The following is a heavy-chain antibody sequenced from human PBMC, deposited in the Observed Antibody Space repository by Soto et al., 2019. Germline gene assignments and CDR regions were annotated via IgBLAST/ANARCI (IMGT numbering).Heavy chain of an antibody. CDR2: IYYSGST. CDR3: ARTTIVVVPVANLGPGAFDI. Sequence: SETLSLTCTVSGGSISSSSYYWGWIRQPPGKGLEWIGSIYYSGSTYYNPSLKSRVTISVDTSKNQFSLKLSSVTAANTAVYYCARTTIVVVPVANLGPGAFDIWGQGTMVTVSS. CDR1: GGSISSSSYY. D-gene: IGHD2-2*01. V-gene: IGHV4-39*01. J-gene: IGHJ3*02.